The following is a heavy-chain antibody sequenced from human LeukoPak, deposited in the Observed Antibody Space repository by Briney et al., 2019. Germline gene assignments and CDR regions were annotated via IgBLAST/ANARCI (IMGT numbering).Heavy chain of an antibody. CDR3: ARLPGIAVPGFFDY. D-gene: IGHD6-19*01. CDR1: GYIFTTYW. J-gene: IGHJ4*02. V-gene: IGHV5-51*01. CDR2: IYPGDSDT. Sequence: GESLKISCKGSGYIFTTYWIGWVRQMPGKGLEGMGNIYPGDSDTRYSPSFQGQVTISADKSISTAYLQWSSLKASDTAMYYCARLPGIAVPGFFDYWGQGTLVTVSS.